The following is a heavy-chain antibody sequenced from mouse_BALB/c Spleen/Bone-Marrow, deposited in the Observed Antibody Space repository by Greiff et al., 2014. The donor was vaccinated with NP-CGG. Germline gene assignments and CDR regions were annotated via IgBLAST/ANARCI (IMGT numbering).Heavy chain of an antibody. CDR1: GYTFTDYA. V-gene: IGHV1-67*01. J-gene: IGHJ4*01. Sequence: VQLQQSGPELVKPGVSVKISCTASGYTFTDYAMHWVKQSHAKSLEWIGVISTYSGNTNYNQKFKGKATMTVDKSSSTAYMELARLTTEDSAIYYCAKSYYGNYYAMDYWGQGTSVTVSS. CDR2: ISTYSGNT. D-gene: IGHD1-1*01. CDR3: AKSYYGNYYAMDY.